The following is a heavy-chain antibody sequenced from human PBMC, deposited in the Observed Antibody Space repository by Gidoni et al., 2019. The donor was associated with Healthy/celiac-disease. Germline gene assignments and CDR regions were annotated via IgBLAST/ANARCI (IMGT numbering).Heavy chain of an antibody. CDR3: ARANYYGSGSYYPDYFDY. D-gene: IGHD3-10*01. CDR2: ISSSGSTI. CDR1: GFTFSSYE. J-gene: IGHJ4*02. V-gene: IGHV3-48*03. Sequence: EVQLVESGGGLVQPGGSLRLSCAASGFTFSSYEMNWVRQAPGNGLEWVSYISSSGSTIYYADSVKGRFTISRDNAKNSLYLQMNSLRAEDTAVYYCARANYYGSGSYYPDYFDYWGQGTLVTVSS.